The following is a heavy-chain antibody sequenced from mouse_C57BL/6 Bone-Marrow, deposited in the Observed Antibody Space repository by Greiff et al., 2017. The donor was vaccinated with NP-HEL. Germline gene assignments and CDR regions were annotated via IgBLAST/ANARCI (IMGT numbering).Heavy chain of an antibody. CDR1: GYSITSGYY. D-gene: IGHD4-1*01. V-gene: IGHV3-6*01. J-gene: IGHJ4*01. Sequence: EVKLMESGPGLVKPSQSLSLTCSVTGYSITSGYYWNWIRQFPGNKLEWMGYISYDGSNNYNPSLKNRISITRDTSKNQFFLKLNSVTAEDTATYNCAKLTGSYYYAMDYWGQGTSVTVSS. CDR2: ISYDGSN. CDR3: AKLTGSYYYAMDY.